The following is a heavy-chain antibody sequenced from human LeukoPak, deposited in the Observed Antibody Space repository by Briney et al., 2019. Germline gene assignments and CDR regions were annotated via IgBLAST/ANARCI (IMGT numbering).Heavy chain of an antibody. CDR2: ISAYNGNT. Sequence: ASVKVSCKASGYTFTSYGISWVRQAPGQGLEWMGWISAYNGNTNYAQKLQGRVTMTTDTSTSTAYMELRSLRSDDTAVYYCARDLIEDIVAVPAALNAFDIWGQGTMVTVSS. V-gene: IGHV1-18*01. J-gene: IGHJ3*02. CDR3: ARDLIEDIVAVPAALNAFDI. CDR1: GYTFTSYG. D-gene: IGHD2-2*01.